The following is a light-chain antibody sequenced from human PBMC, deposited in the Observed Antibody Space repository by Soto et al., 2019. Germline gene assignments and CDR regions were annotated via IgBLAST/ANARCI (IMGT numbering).Light chain of an antibody. Sequence: EIVLTQSPGTLPLSPGERATLSCRASQAVTSKFLAWYQQKPGQPPRLLILGASTRATGIPDRFSGSGSGTDFTLTISRLEPEDFAVYYCQQYGSSGTFGQGTKVDIK. CDR1: QAVTSKF. J-gene: IGKJ1*01. V-gene: IGKV3-20*01. CDR2: GAS. CDR3: QQYGSSGT.